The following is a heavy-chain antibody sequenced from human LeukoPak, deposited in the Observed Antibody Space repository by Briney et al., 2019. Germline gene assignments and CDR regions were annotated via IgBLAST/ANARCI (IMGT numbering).Heavy chain of an antibody. CDR2: ISWNSGSI. V-gene: IGHV3-9*01. CDR1: GFTFDDYA. Sequence: GGSLRLSCAASGFTFDDYAMHWVRQAPGKGLEWVSGISWNSGSIGYADSAKGRFTISRDNAKNSLYLQMNSLRAEDTALYYCAKAKGFDSSGYYYVNWGQGTLVTVSS. J-gene: IGHJ4*02. D-gene: IGHD3-22*01. CDR3: AKAKGFDSSGYYYVN.